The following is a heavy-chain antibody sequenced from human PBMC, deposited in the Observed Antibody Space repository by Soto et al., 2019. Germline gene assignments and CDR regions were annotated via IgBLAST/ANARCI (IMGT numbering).Heavy chain of an antibody. CDR2: ISNDGSDT. CDR1: GFTFSTYW. J-gene: IGHJ6*02. Sequence: GGSLRLSCAASGFTFSTYWMHWYRQVSGKGLEWVSFISNDGSDTSYADSVKGRFTISRDNAKNTVDLRVDSLRDEDTAVYYCVRGYSRGRRDGLDVWGQGTTVTVSS. CDR3: VRGYSRGRRDGLDV. V-gene: IGHV3-74*01. D-gene: IGHD6-19*01.